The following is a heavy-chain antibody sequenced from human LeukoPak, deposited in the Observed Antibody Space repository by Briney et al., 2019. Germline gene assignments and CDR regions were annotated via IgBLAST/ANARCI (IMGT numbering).Heavy chain of an antibody. CDR1: GFTFRSHW. CDR2: INGYGSST. D-gene: IGHD6-19*01. J-gene: IGHJ4*02. V-gene: IGHV3-74*01. CDR3: AMTYSSGYYGFDY. Sequence: GGSLRLSCAASGFTFRSHWMHWVRQAPGKGLVWVSRINGYGSSTNYAGSVKGRFNISRENAKNTLHLQMNNLRVEDTAVYYCAMTYSSGYYGFDYWGQGTLVTVSS.